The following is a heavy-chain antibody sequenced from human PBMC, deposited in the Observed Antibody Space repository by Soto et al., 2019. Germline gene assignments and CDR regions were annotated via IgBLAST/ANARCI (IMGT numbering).Heavy chain of an antibody. Sequence: QMQLVQSGAEVKKPGSSVKVSCKASGGTLSSFINYPINWVRQAPGQGLEWMGGIVPNVGTVNYAQKFQGSVTITADKSTGTAYMEVSSLRSEDTDLYYCARRDTSGFLRYFDNWGQGTLVTVSS. D-gene: IGHD3-3*01. CDR1: GGTLSSFINYP. CDR3: ARRDTSGFLRYFDN. J-gene: IGHJ4*02. CDR2: IVPNVGTV. V-gene: IGHV1-69*06.